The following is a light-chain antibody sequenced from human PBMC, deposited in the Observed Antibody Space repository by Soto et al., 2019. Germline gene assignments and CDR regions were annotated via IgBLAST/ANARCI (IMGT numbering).Light chain of an antibody. J-gene: IGLJ3*02. V-gene: IGLV4-69*01. Sequence: QLVLTQSPSASAPLGASVKLTCTLNSGHSSYPIAWHQQQPERGPRYLMKVNNDGSHTKGDGIPDRFSGSSSGAERYLTISSLQSEDEADYYCQSWGTGMVFGGGTKLTVL. CDR3: QSWGTGMV. CDR2: VNNDGSH. CDR1: SGHSSYP.